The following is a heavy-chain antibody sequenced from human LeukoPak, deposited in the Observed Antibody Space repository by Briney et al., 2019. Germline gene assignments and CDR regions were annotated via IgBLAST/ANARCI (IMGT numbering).Heavy chain of an antibody. CDR3: AKKTFGGSRSFDY. Sequence: PSETLSLTCTVSGGSISSYYWSWIRQPPGKGLEWSGYIYYSGSTNYNPSLKSRVTISVHKSKNQFSLKVNSVTAADTAVYYCAKKTFGGSRSFDYWGQGTLVTVSS. J-gene: IGHJ4*02. CDR2: IYYSGST. D-gene: IGHD2-15*01. CDR1: GGSISSYY. V-gene: IGHV4-59*12.